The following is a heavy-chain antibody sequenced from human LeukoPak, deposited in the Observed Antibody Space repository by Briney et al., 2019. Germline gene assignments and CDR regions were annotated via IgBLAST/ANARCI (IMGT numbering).Heavy chain of an antibody. D-gene: IGHD6-6*01. V-gene: IGHV3-48*02. CDR3: ARAYSSSSGRDAFDS. CDR2: ISSSSSTI. CDR1: GFTFNSYN. J-gene: IGHJ3*02. Sequence: GGSLRLSCAASGFTFNSYNMNWVRQAPGKGLEWVSYISSSSSTIYYADSVKGRFTVSRDSAKTSLFLQMNSLRDEDTAVYYCARAYSSSSGRDAFDSWGLGTLVTVSS.